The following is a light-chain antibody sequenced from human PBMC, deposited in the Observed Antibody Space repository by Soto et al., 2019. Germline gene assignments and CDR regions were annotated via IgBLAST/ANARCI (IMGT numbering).Light chain of an antibody. Sequence: EIVMTQSPATLPVSPGEGATLSCRASRSVNSNIAWYQQRPGQAPRLLIYGASTRATGIPARFSGSGSGTEFTLNISSLQSEDFAVYYCQQYQHCPLAFAGGTKIDIK. J-gene: IGKJ4*01. V-gene: IGKV3-15*01. CDR3: QQYQHCPLA. CDR2: GAS. CDR1: RSVNSN.